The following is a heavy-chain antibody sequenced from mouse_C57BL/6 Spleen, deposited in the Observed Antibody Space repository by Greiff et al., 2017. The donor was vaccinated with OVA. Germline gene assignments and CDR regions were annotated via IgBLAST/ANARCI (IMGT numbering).Heavy chain of an antibody. J-gene: IGHJ4*01. CDR1: GFTFSSYA. D-gene: IGHD1-1*01. Sequence: DVQLVESGEGLVKPGGSLKLSCAASGFTFSSYAMSWVRQTPEKRLEWVAYISSGGDYIYYADTVKGRFTISRDNARNTLYLQMSSLKSEDTAMYYCTRDTDYGSSDYAMDYWGQGTSVTVSS. CDR3: TRDTDYGSSDYAMDY. CDR2: ISSGGDYI. V-gene: IGHV5-9-1*02.